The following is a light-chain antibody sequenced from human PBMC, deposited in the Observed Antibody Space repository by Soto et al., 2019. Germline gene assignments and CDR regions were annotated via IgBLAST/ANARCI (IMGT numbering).Light chain of an antibody. CDR1: QSVGSNY. CDR2: GAS. V-gene: IGKV3-20*01. CDR3: QQFGTSPLT. Sequence: EIVLTQSPGTLSLSPGERATLSCRASQSVGSNYLAWYQQKPGQAPRLLIYGASIRATGIPDRFSGSGSGTDFTLTLSRLEPEDFAVYYCQQFGTSPLTFGGGTKVEIK. J-gene: IGKJ4*01.